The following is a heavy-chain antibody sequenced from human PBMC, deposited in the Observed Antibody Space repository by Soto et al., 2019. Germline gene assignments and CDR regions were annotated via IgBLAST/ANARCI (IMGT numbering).Heavy chain of an antibody. CDR2: IYYSGST. CDR3: ARGIAVADTSYWFDP. D-gene: IGHD6-19*01. J-gene: IGHJ5*02. V-gene: IGHV4-61*01. CDR1: GGSVSSGSYY. Sequence: SETLSLTCTVSGGSVSSGSYYWSWIRQPPGKGLEWIGYIYYSGSTNYNLSHKSRVTISVDTSKNQFSLKLSSVTAADTAVYYCARGIAVADTSYWFDPWGQGTLVTVSS.